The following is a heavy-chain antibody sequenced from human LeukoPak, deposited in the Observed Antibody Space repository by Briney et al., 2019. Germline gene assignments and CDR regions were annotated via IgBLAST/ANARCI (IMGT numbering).Heavy chain of an antibody. CDR2: INWNGGST. D-gene: IGHD6-13*01. Sequence: GGSLRLSCAASGFTFDDHVMTWVRQAPGKGLEWVSGINWNGGSTGYADSVKGRFTISRDNAKNSLYLQMDSLRAEDTALYYCVRIHSTSWYYFDYWGQGTLVTVSS. J-gene: IGHJ4*02. CDR1: GFTFDDHV. V-gene: IGHV3-20*04. CDR3: VRIHSTSWYYFDY.